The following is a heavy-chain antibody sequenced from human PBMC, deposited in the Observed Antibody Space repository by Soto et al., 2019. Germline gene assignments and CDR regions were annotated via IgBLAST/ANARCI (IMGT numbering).Heavy chain of an antibody. CDR3: ARTTHYYGHNPANINDAFDI. CDR1: GYTFTSYA. Sequence: QVQLVQSGAEEKKPGASVKVSCKASGYTFTSYAMHWVRQAPGQRLEWMGWINAGNGNTKYSQKFQGRVTITRDTSASTAYMELSSLRSEDTAVYYCARTTHYYGHNPANINDAFDIWGQGTMVTVSS. V-gene: IGHV1-3*05. D-gene: IGHD3-10*01. CDR2: INAGNGNT. J-gene: IGHJ3*02.